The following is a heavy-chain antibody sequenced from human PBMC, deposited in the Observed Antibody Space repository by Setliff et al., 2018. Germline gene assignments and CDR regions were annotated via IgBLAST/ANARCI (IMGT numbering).Heavy chain of an antibody. D-gene: IGHD2-2*01. V-gene: IGHV1-18*01. Sequence: GASVKVSCKASGGTFRTDGFSWVRQAPGQGLEWMGWISAYSGNTKYALTLQGRVTMTTDPSTTTAYLELRSLTSDNTAVYYCSRLVRYCTTTSCQGASGAELWGQGTLVTVSS. J-gene: IGHJ4*02. CDR3: SRLVRYCTTTSCQGASGAEL. CDR1: GGTFRTDG. CDR2: ISAYSGNT.